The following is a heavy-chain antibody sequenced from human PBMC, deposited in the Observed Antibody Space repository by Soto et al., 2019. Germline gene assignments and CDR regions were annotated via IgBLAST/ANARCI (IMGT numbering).Heavy chain of an antibody. CDR3: AAGPVYYYGMDV. CDR1: GFTFTSSA. J-gene: IGHJ6*02. Sequence: ASLKVSCKASGFTFTSSAMQWVRQARGQRLEWIGWIVVGSGNTNYAQKFQERVTITRDMSTSTAYMELSSLRSEDTAVYYCAAGPVYYYGMDVWGQGTTVTVSS. V-gene: IGHV1-58*02. CDR2: IVVGSGNT.